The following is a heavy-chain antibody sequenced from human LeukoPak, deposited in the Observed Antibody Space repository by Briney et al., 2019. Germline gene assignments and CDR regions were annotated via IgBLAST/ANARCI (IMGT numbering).Heavy chain of an antibody. D-gene: IGHD2-2*01. CDR1: GYTFTSYY. CDR3: ARQGLYNIVVVPATDY. CDR2: INPSGGST. V-gene: IGHV1-46*01. J-gene: IGHJ4*02. Sequence: GASVKVSCKASGYTFTSYYMHWVRQAPGQGLEWMGIINPSGGSTSYAQKFQGRVTMTRDTSTSTVYMELSSLRSDDTAVYYCARQGLYNIVVVPATDYWGQGTLVTVSS.